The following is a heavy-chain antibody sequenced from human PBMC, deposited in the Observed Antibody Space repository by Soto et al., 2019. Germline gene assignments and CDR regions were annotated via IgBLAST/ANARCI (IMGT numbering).Heavy chain of an antibody. V-gene: IGHV3-23*01. J-gene: IGHJ4*02. CDR2: IIRSGAST. D-gene: IGHD3-22*01. Sequence: GGSLRLACAASGFTFKSYAMSWVRQAPGKGLEWVSAIIRSGASTYYADSVKGRFTISRDNSKNTLYLQMNSLRVEDTDVYYCAKEENWSESSGHYIDYWGQGTLVTVSS. CDR3: AKEENWSESSGHYIDY. CDR1: GFTFKSYA.